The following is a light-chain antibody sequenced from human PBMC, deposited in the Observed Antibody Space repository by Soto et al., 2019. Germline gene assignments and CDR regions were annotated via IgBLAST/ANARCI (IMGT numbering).Light chain of an antibody. CDR3: KQYSSSPAT. CDR2: GAS. V-gene: IGKV3-15*01. Sequence: EIVMTQSPATLSVSPGERATLSCRASQSVSSNLAWYQQKPGQAPRLLIYGASTRATGIPARFSGSGSGTDFNLTIRRMETEDFALYYCKQYSSSPATFGQGTTLDIK. J-gene: IGKJ1*01. CDR1: QSVSSN.